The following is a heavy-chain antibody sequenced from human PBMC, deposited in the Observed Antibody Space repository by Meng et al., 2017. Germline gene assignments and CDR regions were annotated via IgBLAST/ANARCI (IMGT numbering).Heavy chain of an antibody. Sequence: GESLKISCAASGFTFSSYEMNWVRQAPGKGLEWVSYISSSGSTIYYADSVKGRFTISRDNAKNSLYLQMNSLRAEDTDVYYCARGDYVWGGCRFGGFDYWGQGTLVTVSS. CDR3: ARGDYVWGGCRFGGFDY. CDR1: GFTFSSYE. V-gene: IGHV3-48*03. CDR2: ISSSGSTI. J-gene: IGHJ4*02. D-gene: IGHD3-16*02.